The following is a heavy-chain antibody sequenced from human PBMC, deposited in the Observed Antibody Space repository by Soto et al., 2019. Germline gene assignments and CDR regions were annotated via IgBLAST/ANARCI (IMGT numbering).Heavy chain of an antibody. J-gene: IGHJ1*01. Sequence: SETLSLTCTVSGGSISSGGYYWSWIRQHPGKGLEWIGYIYYSGSTYCNPSLMSRVTISVDTSKNQFSLKLSSVTAADTAVYYCARADILTGYYTSAEYFQHWRQGTLVTVSS. CDR1: GGSISSGGYY. V-gene: IGHV4-31*03. CDR2: IYYSGST. CDR3: ARADILTGYYTSAEYFQH. D-gene: IGHD3-9*01.